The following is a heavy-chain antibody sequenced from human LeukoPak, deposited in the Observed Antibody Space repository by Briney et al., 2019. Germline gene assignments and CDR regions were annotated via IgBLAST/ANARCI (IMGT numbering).Heavy chain of an antibody. Sequence: GGSLRLSCAXSGFTFSSYSMNWVRQAPGKGLEWVSSISSSSSYIYYADSVKGRFTISRDNAKNSLYLQMNSLRAEDTAVYYCARDCHDFWSGCYGMDVWGQGTTVTVSS. CDR1: GFTFSSYS. D-gene: IGHD3-3*01. CDR2: ISSSSSYI. J-gene: IGHJ6*02. V-gene: IGHV3-21*01. CDR3: ARDCHDFWSGCYGMDV.